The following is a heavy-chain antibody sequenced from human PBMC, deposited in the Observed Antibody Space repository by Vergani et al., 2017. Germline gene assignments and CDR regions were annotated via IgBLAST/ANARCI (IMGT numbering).Heavy chain of an antibody. D-gene: IGHD5-12*01. Sequence: EKQLVQSGSETKKPGESLKISCQAFGYIFSNFWIGWVRQRPGRGLEWMGIIYPGDSEVKSNPTFRGQVTISADKSISTAYLQWSSLKASDTAMYYCARAAYEDAFDIWGQGTMVTVSS. CDR2: IYPGDSEV. CDR3: ARAAYEDAFDI. CDR1: GYIFSNFW. V-gene: IGHV5-51*01. J-gene: IGHJ3*02.